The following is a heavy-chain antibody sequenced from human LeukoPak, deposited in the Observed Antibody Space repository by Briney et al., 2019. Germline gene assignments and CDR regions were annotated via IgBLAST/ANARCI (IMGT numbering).Heavy chain of an antibody. CDR1: GGTFSSYA. Sequence: GASVKVSCKASGGTFSSYAIHWVRQAPGQRLEWMGWTSAGNGNTKYSQNFQGRVTFISNTSATTAFMELSSLRSEDAAVYYCARDSGSGSNDYWGQGTLVTVSS. CDR2: TSAGNGNT. V-gene: IGHV1-3*01. D-gene: IGHD1-26*01. J-gene: IGHJ4*02. CDR3: ARDSGSGSNDY.